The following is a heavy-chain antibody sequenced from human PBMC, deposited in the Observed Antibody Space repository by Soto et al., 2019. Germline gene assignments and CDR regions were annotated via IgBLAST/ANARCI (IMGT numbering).Heavy chain of an antibody. CDR2: INPNSGGT. CDR1: GYTFTGYY. V-gene: IGHV1-2*04. J-gene: IGHJ6*02. CDR3: ARGHRYCSSTSCPYNHYGMDV. D-gene: IGHD2-2*01. Sequence: ASVKVSCKASGYTFTGYYMHWVRQSPGQGLEWMGWINPNSGGTNYAQKFQGWVTMTRDTSISTAYMELSRLRSDDTAVYYCARGHRYCSSTSCPYNHYGMDVWGQGTTVTVSS.